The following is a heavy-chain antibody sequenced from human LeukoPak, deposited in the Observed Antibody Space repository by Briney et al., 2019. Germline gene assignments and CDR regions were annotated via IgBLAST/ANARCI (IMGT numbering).Heavy chain of an antibody. D-gene: IGHD6-19*01. CDR2: NSYDGNTK. CDR1: GFTFSSSG. Sequence: GRSLRLSCAASGFTFSSSGMHWVRQAPGKGLEWVAVNSYDGNTKYYADSVKGRFTISRDNSNNTLFLQMNSLRSEDTAVYYCAKRFRGSSGWDFDYWGQGTLVTVSS. CDR3: AKRFRGSSGWDFDY. J-gene: IGHJ4*02. V-gene: IGHV3-30*18.